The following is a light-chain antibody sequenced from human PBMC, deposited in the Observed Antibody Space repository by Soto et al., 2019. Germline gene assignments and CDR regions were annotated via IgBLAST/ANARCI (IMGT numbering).Light chain of an antibody. CDR2: SVS. Sequence: QSALTQPPSASESPGQSVTISCTGTSSDVGGYHYVSWYQHHPGRAPKLLIYSVSERPSGVPDRFSGSKSGNTASLTISGLQAEDEADYYCCSYAGRYTRVFGGGTKVTVL. J-gene: IGLJ3*02. CDR1: SSDVGGYHY. CDR3: CSYAGRYTRV. V-gene: IGLV2-11*01.